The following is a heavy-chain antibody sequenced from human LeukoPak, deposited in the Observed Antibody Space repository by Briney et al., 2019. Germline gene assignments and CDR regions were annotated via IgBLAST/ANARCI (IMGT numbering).Heavy chain of an antibody. CDR1: GFTFSSYG. CDR3: AKDSTPDYYDSSGYFDY. CDR2: IRYDGSNK. D-gene: IGHD3-22*01. J-gene: IGHJ4*02. V-gene: IGHV3-30*02. Sequence: PGGSLRLSCAASGFTFSSYGMHWVRQAPGKGLEWVAFIRYDGSNKYYADSVKGRFTISRDNSKNTLYLQMNSLRAEDTAVYYCAKDSTPDYYDSSGYFDYWGLGTLVTVSS.